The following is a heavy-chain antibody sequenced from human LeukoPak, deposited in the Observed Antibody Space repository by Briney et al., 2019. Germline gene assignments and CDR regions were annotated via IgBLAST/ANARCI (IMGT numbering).Heavy chain of an antibody. CDR3: ATAPFTPMESDY. J-gene: IGHJ4*02. D-gene: IGHD2-15*01. Sequence: GGSLRLSCAASGFTFSSYAMSWDRQAPGKGLEWVSAISGSGGSTYYADSVKGRFTISRDNSKNTLYLQMNSLRAEDTAVYYCATAPFTPMESDYWGQGTPVTVSS. CDR1: GFTFSSYA. V-gene: IGHV3-23*01. CDR2: ISGSGGST.